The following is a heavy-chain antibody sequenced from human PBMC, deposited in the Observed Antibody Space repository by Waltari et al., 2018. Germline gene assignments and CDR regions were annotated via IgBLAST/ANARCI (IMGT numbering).Heavy chain of an antibody. Sequence: EVQLVESGGGLVQPGGSLRLSCAASGFTFSSYWMHWVRQAPGKGLVWVSHINTDGSTTRYADSVRGRFTISRDNAKNTLYLQMNSLRAEDTAVYYCAREGIVMNAFDIWGQGTMVIVSS. CDR1: GFTFSSYW. V-gene: IGHV3-74*01. CDR3: AREGIVMNAFDI. J-gene: IGHJ3*02. CDR2: INTDGSTT. D-gene: IGHD3-22*01.